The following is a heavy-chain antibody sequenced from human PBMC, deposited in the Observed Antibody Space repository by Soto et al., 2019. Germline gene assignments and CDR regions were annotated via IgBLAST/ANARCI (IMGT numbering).Heavy chain of an antibody. J-gene: IGHJ6*02. D-gene: IGHD1-26*01. CDR2: IHHSGGT. Sequence: QVELQESGPGLVKPSGTLSLTCAVSGDSISNSDWWSWVRQPPGKGLEWIGEIHHSGGTNYNPSLKSRVSISVDKSKDQFSLNLSSVTAADTAVYYCARVVGASYYYYYGMDVWGQGTAVTVSS. CDR1: GDSISNSDW. CDR3: ARVVGASYYYYYGMDV. V-gene: IGHV4-4*02.